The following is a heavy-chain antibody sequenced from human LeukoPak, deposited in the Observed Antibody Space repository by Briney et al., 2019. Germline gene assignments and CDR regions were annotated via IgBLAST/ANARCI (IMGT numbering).Heavy chain of an antibody. CDR2: ISSSSNTI. V-gene: IGHV3-48*01. D-gene: IGHD3-10*01. CDR1: GFTLSSCG. Sequence: GGSLRLSCAASGFTLSSCGMNWVRQAPGKGLEWVSYISSSSNTIYYADSVKGRFTISRDNAKNSLYLQMNSLRAEDTAVYCCAKGSPYGSGLHYYYMDVWGKGTTVTVSS. CDR3: AKGSPYGSGLHYYYMDV. J-gene: IGHJ6*03.